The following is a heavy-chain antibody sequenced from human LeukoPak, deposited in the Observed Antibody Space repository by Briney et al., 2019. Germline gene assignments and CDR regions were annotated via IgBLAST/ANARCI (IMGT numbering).Heavy chain of an antibody. V-gene: IGHV3-21*01. J-gene: IGHJ6*02. D-gene: IGHD4-17*01. Sequence: GGSLRLSCAASGFTFSSYSMNWVRQAPGKGLEWVSSISSSSSYIYYADSVKGRFTISRDNAKNSLYPQMNSLRAEDTAVYYCARDLTTVTTNGMDVWGQGTTVTVSS. CDR1: GFTFSSYS. CDR2: ISSSSSYI. CDR3: ARDLTTVTTNGMDV.